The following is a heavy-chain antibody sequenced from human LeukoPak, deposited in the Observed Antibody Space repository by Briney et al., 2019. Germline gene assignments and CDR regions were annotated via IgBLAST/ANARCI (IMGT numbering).Heavy chain of an antibody. Sequence: PSETLSLTCAVSGGFISRYYWSRIRQPAGKGLEWIGRIYSNGTTFYNPSLRSRVSLSVDTSRNEVSLKLKSVTAADTAVYYCARDPGSYLYYYMDVWGKGTTVTVSS. J-gene: IGHJ6*03. CDR3: ARDPGSYLYYYMDV. V-gene: IGHV4-4*07. CDR2: IYSNGTT. D-gene: IGHD2-15*01. CDR1: GGFISRYY.